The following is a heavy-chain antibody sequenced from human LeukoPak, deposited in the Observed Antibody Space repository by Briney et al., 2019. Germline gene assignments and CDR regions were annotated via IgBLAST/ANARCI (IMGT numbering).Heavy chain of an antibody. CDR2: IWYDGSNK. V-gene: IGHV3-33*06. D-gene: IGHD6-6*01. J-gene: IGHJ4*02. CDR3: AKDQKEAARPEYYFDY. Sequence: GRSLRLSCAASGFTFGSYGMHWVRQAPGKGLEWVAVIWYDGSNKYYADSVKGRFTISRDNSKNTLYLQMNSLRAEDTAVYYCAKDQKEAARPEYYFDYWGQGTLVTVSS. CDR1: GFTFGSYG.